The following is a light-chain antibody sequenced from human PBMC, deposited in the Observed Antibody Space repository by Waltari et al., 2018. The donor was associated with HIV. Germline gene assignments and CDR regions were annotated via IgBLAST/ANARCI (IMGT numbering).Light chain of an antibody. J-gene: IGLJ2*01. CDR2: EVS. V-gene: IGLV2-14*03. CDR3: AAFTGTSTL. Sequence: QSALTQPASVAGSPGQSLTISCTGPDSDIGGSNYVSWFQQHAGKAPKLIIYEVSRRPSGISDRFSGSRSGDTASLTISALQTEDEADYHCAAFTGTSTLFGGGTKLTVL. CDR1: DSDIGGSNY.